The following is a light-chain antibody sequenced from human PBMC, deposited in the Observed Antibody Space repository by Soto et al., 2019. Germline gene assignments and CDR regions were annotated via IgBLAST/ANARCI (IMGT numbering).Light chain of an antibody. J-gene: IGLJ2*01. CDR2: QDT. Sequence: SYELSQPPSVSVSPGQTASITCSGDKLGSKYACWYQQKPGQSPVLVMYQDTKRPAGIPERFSGSNSGNTATLTISGTQAMDEADYYCQGWDSSTHVVFGRGTKLTVL. V-gene: IGLV3-1*01. CDR3: QGWDSSTHVV. CDR1: KLGSKY.